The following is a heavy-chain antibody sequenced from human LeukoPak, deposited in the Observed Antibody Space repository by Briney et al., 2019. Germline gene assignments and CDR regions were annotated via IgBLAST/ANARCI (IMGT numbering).Heavy chain of an antibody. CDR2: IIPIFGTA. V-gene: IGHV1-69*05. J-gene: IGHJ5*02. Sequence: SVKVSCKASGGTFSSYAISWVRQAPGQGLEWMGGIIPIFGTANYAQKFQGRVTITTDESTSTAYMELSSLRPEDTAVYYCARDRGYCSSTSCPPYYWFDPWGQGTLVTVSS. D-gene: IGHD2-2*01. CDR3: ARDRGYCSSTSCPPYYWFDP. CDR1: GGTFSSYA.